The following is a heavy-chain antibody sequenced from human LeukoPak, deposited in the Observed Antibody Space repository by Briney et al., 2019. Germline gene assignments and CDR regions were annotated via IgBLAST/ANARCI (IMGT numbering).Heavy chain of an antibody. V-gene: IGHV4-4*07. Sequence: SETLSLTCAVYGGSFSSYYWSWIRQPAGKGLEWIGRIYTSGSTNYNPSLKSRVTMSVDTSKNQFSLKLSSVTAADTAVYYCARDPPFRPGVSDYWGQGTLVTVSS. J-gene: IGHJ4*02. D-gene: IGHD1-14*01. CDR1: GGSFSSYY. CDR3: ARDPPFRPGVSDY. CDR2: IYTSGST.